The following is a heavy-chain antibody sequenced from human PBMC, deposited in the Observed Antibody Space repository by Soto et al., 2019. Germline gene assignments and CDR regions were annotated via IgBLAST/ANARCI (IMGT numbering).Heavy chain of an antibody. V-gene: IGHV4-59*08. CDR2: IYNSGST. CDR3: ARGYGDYVLDY. Sequence: QVQLQESGPGLVKPSETLSLTCTVSGGSISSYYWSWIRQPPGRGLEWIAYIYNSGSTNYNPSLKSRVTTSVATSKNQFSLKLSSVTAADTAVYYCARGYGDYVLDYWGQGTLVIVSS. J-gene: IGHJ4*02. CDR1: GGSISSYY. D-gene: IGHD4-17*01.